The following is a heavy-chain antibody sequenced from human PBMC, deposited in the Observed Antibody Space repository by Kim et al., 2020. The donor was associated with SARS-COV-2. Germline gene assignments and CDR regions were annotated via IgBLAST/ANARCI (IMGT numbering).Heavy chain of an antibody. V-gene: IGHV3-33*08. CDR3: ARSYCSGGSCFSPNYYYGIEL. D-gene: IGHD2-15*01. J-gene: IGHJ6*02. Sequence: GGSLRLSCLASGFTFSYYGMHWVRQAPGKGLEWVALIWYDGSNKYYVDSVKGRFTISRDNPKNTLYLQLNSLRADDTAVYYCARSYCSGGSCFSPNYYYGIELWNQMTPVTVS. CDR1: GFTFSYYG. CDR2: IWYDGSNK.